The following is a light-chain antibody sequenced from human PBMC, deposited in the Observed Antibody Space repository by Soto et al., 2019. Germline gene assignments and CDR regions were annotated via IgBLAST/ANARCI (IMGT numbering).Light chain of an antibody. V-gene: IGKV3-11*01. J-gene: IGKJ4*01. Sequence: DIVLTQSPGTRVVSPVDRATLXCGXSQSVNKAYLVWYQVKPGQAPRRLIYDASIRATGVPARFSGSGSGTDFTLTISSLEPEDFAVYYCQQRSNWTLTFGGGTKVDIK. CDR2: DAS. CDR1: QSVNKAY. CDR3: QQRSNWTLT.